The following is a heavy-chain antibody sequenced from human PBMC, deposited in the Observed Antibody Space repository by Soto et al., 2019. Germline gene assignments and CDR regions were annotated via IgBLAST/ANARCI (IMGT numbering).Heavy chain of an antibody. D-gene: IGHD6-13*01. CDR2: ISAYNGNT. J-gene: IGHJ6*02. CDR3: ARGYSSRGGMDV. CDR1: GYTFTSYG. Sequence: ASVKVSCKASGYTFTSYGISWVRQAPGQGLEWMGWISAYNGNTNYAQKLQGSVTMPTDTSPSTAYVDLRSMGSDGTAVYYCARGYSSRGGMDVWGQGTTVTVSS. V-gene: IGHV1-18*04.